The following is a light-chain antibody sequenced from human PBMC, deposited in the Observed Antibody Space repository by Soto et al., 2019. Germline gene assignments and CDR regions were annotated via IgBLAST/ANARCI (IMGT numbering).Light chain of an antibody. V-gene: IGKV3-20*01. J-gene: IGKJ3*01. Sequence: EIVLTQSPDTLSLSPGERATLSCRASQSVSSTYLAWFQQKPGQTPRLLISGASSRATGIPERFSGSGSGTDFTLTISRLEPEDFAVYWCQFYRSSPLFTFGPGTKLDIK. CDR3: QFYRSSPLFT. CDR1: QSVSSTY. CDR2: GAS.